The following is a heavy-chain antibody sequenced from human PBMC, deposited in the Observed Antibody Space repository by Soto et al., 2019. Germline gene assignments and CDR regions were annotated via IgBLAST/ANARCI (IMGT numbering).Heavy chain of an antibody. CDR3: AKGEGVTTLYYYYYYGMDV. D-gene: IGHD4-17*01. CDR2: IYYSGST. J-gene: IGHJ6*02. V-gene: IGHV4-59*01. CDR1: GGSISSYY. Sequence: SETLSLTCTVSGGSISSYYWSWIRQPPGKGLEWIGYIYYSGSTNYNPSLKSRVTISVDTSKNQFSLKLSSVTAADTAVYYCAKGEGVTTLYYYYYYGMDVWGQGTTVTVSS.